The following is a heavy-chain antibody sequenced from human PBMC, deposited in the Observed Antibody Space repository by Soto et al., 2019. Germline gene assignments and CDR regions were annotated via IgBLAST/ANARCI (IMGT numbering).Heavy chain of an antibody. J-gene: IGHJ5*02. V-gene: IGHV1-8*01. CDR1: GYTFSNND. CDR3: ARMATSGTLNWFDP. CDR2: MNPNSGNG. Sequence: ASVKVSCKASGYTFSNNDISWVRQATGQGLEWMGWMNPNSGNGGYAQKFQGRVTMTRDTSTSTAYMELSSLASDDTAIYYCARMATSGTLNWFDPWGQGTLVTVSS.